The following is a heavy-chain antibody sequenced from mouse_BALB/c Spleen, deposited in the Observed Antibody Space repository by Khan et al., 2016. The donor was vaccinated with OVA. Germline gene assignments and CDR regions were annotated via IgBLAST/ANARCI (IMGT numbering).Heavy chain of an antibody. V-gene: IGHV1-4*01. CDR3: ARGGAYYMSDDWFAY. D-gene: IGHD2-14*01. CDR1: GYTFTSYT. CDR2: INPGSGYT. J-gene: IGHJ3*01. Sequence: QVQLQQSGAELARPGASVKMSCKASGYTFTSYTMHWVKQRPGQGLEWIGYINPGSGYTTYTQKFKDKATLTAEKSSSTAYMQLRSLTSEDSAVYCCARGGAYYMSDDWFAYGGQGTLVTVAA.